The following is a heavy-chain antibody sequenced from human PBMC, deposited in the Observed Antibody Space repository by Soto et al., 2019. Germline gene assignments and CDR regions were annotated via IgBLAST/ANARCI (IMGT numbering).Heavy chain of an antibody. CDR1: GFTFSSYS. Sequence: GGSLRLSCAASGFTFSSYSMNWVRQAPGKGLEWVSSISSSSSYIYYADSVKGRFTISRDNAKNSLYLQMNSLRAEDTAVYYCASDPYDSAGYGAFDIWGQGTMVTVSS. J-gene: IGHJ3*02. D-gene: IGHD3-22*01. CDR2: ISSSSSYI. V-gene: IGHV3-21*01. CDR3: ASDPYDSAGYGAFDI.